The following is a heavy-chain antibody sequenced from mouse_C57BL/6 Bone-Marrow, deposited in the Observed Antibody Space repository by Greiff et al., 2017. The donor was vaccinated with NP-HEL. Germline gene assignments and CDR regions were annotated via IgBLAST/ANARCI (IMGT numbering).Heavy chain of an antibody. J-gene: IGHJ2*01. CDR3: APYYYGSSSLDY. CDR2: IYPGSGST. Sequence: QVQLQQSGAELVKPGASVKMSCKASGYTFTSYWITWVKQRPGQGLEWIGDIYPGSGSTNYNEKFKSKATLTVDTSSSTAYMQLSSLTSEDSAVYYCAPYYYGSSSLDYWGQGTTLTVSS. CDR1: GYTFTSYW. D-gene: IGHD1-1*01. V-gene: IGHV1-55*01.